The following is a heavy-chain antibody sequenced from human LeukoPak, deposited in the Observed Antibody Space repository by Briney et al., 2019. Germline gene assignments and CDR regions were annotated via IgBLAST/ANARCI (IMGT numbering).Heavy chain of an antibody. CDR1: GYTFTSYG. J-gene: IGHJ6*03. CDR2: ISAYNGNT. CDR3: ARLDIVVVVAATDYYYYMDV. V-gene: IGHV1-18*01. Sequence: ASVKVSCKASGYTFTSYGISWVRQAPGQGLEWMGWISAYNGNTNYAQKLQGRVTMTTDTSTSTAYMALRSLRSDDTAVYYCARLDIVVVVAATDYYYYMDVWGKGTTVTVSS. D-gene: IGHD2-15*01.